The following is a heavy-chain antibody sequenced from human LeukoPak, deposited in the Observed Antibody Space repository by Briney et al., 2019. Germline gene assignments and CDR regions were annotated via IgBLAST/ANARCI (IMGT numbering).Heavy chain of an antibody. J-gene: IGHJ4*02. CDR2: IYYSGST. D-gene: IGHD3-22*01. CDR3: ARVGDSSGYTLDY. Sequence: SETLSLTCTVSGGSITNSNYYWSWIRQPPGKGLEWIGYIYYSGSTNYNPSLKSRVTISVDTSKNQFSLKLSSVTAADTAVYYCARVGDSSGYTLDYWGQGTLVTVSS. V-gene: IGHV4-61*01. CDR1: GGSITNSNYY.